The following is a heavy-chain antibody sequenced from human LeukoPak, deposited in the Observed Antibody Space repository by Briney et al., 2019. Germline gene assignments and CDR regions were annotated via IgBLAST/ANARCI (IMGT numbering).Heavy chain of an antibody. V-gene: IGHV1-69*13. CDR1: GGTFSSYA. J-gene: IGHJ4*02. CDR3: ASFYSPYYDILTGYYTLDY. Sequence: SVKVSCKASGGTFSSYAISWVRQAPGQGLEWMGGIIPIFGIANYAQKFQGRVTITADESTSTAYMELSSLRSEDTAVYYCASFYSPYYDILTGYYTLDYRGQGTLVTVSS. D-gene: IGHD3-9*01. CDR2: IIPIFGIA.